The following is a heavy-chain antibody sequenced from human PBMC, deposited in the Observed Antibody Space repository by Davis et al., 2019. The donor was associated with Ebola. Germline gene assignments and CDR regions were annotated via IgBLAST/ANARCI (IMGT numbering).Heavy chain of an antibody. CDR2: INHSGST. D-gene: IGHD3-22*01. J-gene: IGHJ4*02. V-gene: IGHV4-34*01. CDR3: ASTYYDSSGYSLVY. CDR1: GGSISSYY. Sequence: SETLSLTCTVSGGSISSYYWSWIRQPPGKGLEWIGEINHSGSTNYNPSLKSRVTISVDTSKNQFSLKLSSVTAADTAVYYCASTYYDSSGYSLVYWGQGTLVTVSS.